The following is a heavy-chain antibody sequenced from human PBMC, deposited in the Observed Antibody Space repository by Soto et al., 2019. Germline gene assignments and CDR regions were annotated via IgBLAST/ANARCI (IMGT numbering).Heavy chain of an antibody. CDR2: IYYSGST. CDR1: GGSISSYY. CDR3: ARVTGDPIQLWSAPLFDY. Sequence: SETLSLTCTVSGGSISSYYWSWIRQPPGKGLEWIGYIYYSGSTNYNPSLKSRVTISVDTSKNQFSLKLSSVTAADTAVYYCARVTGDPIQLWSAPLFDYWGQGTLVTVSS. D-gene: IGHD5-18*01. J-gene: IGHJ4*02. V-gene: IGHV4-59*08.